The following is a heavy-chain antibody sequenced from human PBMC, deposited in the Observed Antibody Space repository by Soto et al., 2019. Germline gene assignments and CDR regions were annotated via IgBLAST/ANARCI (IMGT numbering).Heavy chain of an antibody. CDR1: GFTFSDHY. CDR3: ARGQVHHGDRNDY. D-gene: IGHD4-17*01. Sequence: EVQLVESGGGLVQPGGSLRLSCAASGFTFSDHYMDWVRQAPGKGLEWVGRTRNKANSYTTEYAASVKGRFTISRDDSKNSLYLQMNSLKTEDTAVYYCARGQVHHGDRNDYWGQGTLVTVSS. V-gene: IGHV3-72*01. J-gene: IGHJ4*02. CDR2: TRNKANSYTT.